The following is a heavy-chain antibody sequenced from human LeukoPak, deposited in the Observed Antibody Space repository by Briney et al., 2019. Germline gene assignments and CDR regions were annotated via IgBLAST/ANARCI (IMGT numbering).Heavy chain of an antibody. V-gene: IGHV4-34*01. CDR2: IYYSGST. D-gene: IGHD3-16*01. J-gene: IGHJ4*02. Sequence: SETLSLTCAVYGGPFSGYYWSWIRQPPGKGLEWIGSIYYSGSTYYNPSLKSRVTISVDTSKNQFSLKLNSVTATDTAVYYCARHYGPWGQGTLVTVSS. CDR1: GGPFSGYY. CDR3: ARHYGP.